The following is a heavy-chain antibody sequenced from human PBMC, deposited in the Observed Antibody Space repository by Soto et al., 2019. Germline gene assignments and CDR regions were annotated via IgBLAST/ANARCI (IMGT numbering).Heavy chain of an antibody. Sequence: SETLSLTCSVSGGSISRYYWSWIRQPPGKGLEWIGYAYYSGDTGYNPSLKSRVTMAVDTSKSQVSLKLSSVTAADTAVYYCARDRSTYGGGGTGEVKENWFDPWGQGALVTVSS. CDR1: GGSISRYY. V-gene: IGHV4-59*01. CDR2: AYYSGDT. J-gene: IGHJ5*02. D-gene: IGHD2-8*01. CDR3: ARDRSTYGGGGTGEVKENWFDP.